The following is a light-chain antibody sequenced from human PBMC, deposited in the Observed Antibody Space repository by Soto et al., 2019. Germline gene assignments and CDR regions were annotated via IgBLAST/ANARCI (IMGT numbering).Light chain of an antibody. CDR1: SSDVGGYNY. CDR3: SSYTSSSTYV. Sequence: QSVLTQPASVSGSPGQLIAISCTGTSSDVGGYNYVSWYQQHPGKAPKLMVYDVSNRPSGVSNRFSGSKSGNTASLTISGLQAEDEADYYCSSYTSSSTYVFGTGNKVTVL. CDR2: DVS. V-gene: IGLV2-14*01. J-gene: IGLJ1*01.